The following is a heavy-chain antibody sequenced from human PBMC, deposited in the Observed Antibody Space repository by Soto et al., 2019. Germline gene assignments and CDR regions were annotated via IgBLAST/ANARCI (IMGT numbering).Heavy chain of an antibody. D-gene: IGHD6-19*01. Sequence: ASVKVSCKASGYTFTSYGISWVRQAPGQGLEWMGWISAYNCNTNYAQKLQGRVTMTTDTSTSTAYMELRSLRSDATAVYYCASPGLGNGALDIWGQGTMVTVSS. J-gene: IGHJ3*02. CDR3: ASPGLGNGALDI. V-gene: IGHV1-18*01. CDR1: GYTFTSYG. CDR2: ISAYNCNT.